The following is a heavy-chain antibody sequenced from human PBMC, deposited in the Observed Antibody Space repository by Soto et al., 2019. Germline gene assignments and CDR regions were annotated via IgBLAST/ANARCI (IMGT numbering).Heavy chain of an antibody. Sequence: GGSLRLSCTASGFTVSSNYMSWVRQAPGKGLEWVSVIYSGGSTYYADSVKGRFTISRHNSKNTLYLQMNSLRAEDTAVYYCARDRRSYCSGGSCYFDAFDIWGQGTMVTVSS. CDR1: GFTVSSNY. CDR2: IYSGGST. V-gene: IGHV3-53*04. CDR3: ARDRRSYCSGGSCYFDAFDI. D-gene: IGHD2-15*01. J-gene: IGHJ3*02.